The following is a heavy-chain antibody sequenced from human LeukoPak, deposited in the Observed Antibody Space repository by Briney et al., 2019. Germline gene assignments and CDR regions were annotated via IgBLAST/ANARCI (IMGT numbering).Heavy chain of an antibody. Sequence: SETLSLTCTVSGGSISSYYWSWIRQPPGKGLEWIGYIYYSGSTNYIPSLKSRVTISVDTSKNQFSLKLSSVTAADTAVYYCARDQYYYGSGSYGLDYWGQGTLVTVSS. CDR2: IYYSGST. J-gene: IGHJ4*02. D-gene: IGHD3-10*01. V-gene: IGHV4-59*01. CDR1: GGSISSYY. CDR3: ARDQYYYGSGSYGLDY.